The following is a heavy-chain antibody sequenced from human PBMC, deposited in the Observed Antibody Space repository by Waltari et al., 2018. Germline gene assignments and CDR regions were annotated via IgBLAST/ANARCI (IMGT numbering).Heavy chain of an antibody. V-gene: IGHV1-2*06. CDR1: GGTFSSYA. J-gene: IGHJ4*02. CDR3: AREATTSFDY. D-gene: IGHD1-26*01. CDR2: INPNSGGT. Sequence: QVQLVQSGAEVKKPGASVKVSCKASGGTFSSYAISWVRQAPGQGLEWMGRINPNSGGTNYAQKFQGRVTMTRDTSISTAYMELSRLRSDDTAVYYCAREATTSFDYWGQGTLVTVSS.